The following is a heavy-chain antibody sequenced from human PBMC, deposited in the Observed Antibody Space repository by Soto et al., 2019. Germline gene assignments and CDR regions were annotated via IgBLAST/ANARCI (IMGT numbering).Heavy chain of an antibody. D-gene: IGHD6-19*01. CDR3: ARGPVAGSDF. CDR2: ISTYSGET. V-gene: IGHV1-18*04. J-gene: IGHJ4*02. Sequence: VQLVQSGAEVKRPAASVKVSCKASGYTFTSYGIVWVRQAPGQGLEWMGWISTYSGETRYAEKFQDRVTLTTDTSTKTAYMDLRNLKSDDTAVYWCARGPVAGSDFWGQGTLVTVSS. CDR1: GYTFTSYG.